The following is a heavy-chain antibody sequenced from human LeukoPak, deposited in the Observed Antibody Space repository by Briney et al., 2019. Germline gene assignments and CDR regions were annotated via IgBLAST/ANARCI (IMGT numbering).Heavy chain of an antibody. CDR1: GVSFSGYY. V-gene: IGHV4-34*01. D-gene: IGHD5-24*01. CDR2: INHSGTT. J-gene: IGHJ4*02. Sequence: SETLSRTCAGYGVSFSGYYWMWLRQAPGNGLKGSVEINHSGTTNDNQPLNSLVTISVDTSKNKFPLKLSSVTAADTAVYYCARVQRWLQSIDYWGQGTMVTVSS. CDR3: ARVQRWLQSIDY.